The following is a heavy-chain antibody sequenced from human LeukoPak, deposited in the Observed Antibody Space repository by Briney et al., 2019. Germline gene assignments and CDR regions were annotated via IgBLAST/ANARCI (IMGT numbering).Heavy chain of an antibody. J-gene: IGHJ4*02. CDR3: ARVVTIFGVVINALDY. V-gene: IGHV1-8*01. Sequence: ASVKVSCKASGYTFTSYDINWVRQATGQGLEWMGWMNPNSGNTGYAQKFQGRVTMTRNTSISTAYMELSSLRSEDTAVYYCARVVTIFGVVINALDYWGQGTLVTVSS. CDR1: GYTFTSYD. D-gene: IGHD3-3*01. CDR2: MNPNSGNT.